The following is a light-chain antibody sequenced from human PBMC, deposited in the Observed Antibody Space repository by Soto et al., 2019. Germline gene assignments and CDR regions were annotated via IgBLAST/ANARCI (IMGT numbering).Light chain of an antibody. Sequence: DIVMTQSPDSLAVSLGERATINCKSSQSVLYNSNNKNYLAWYQQKPGQAPNLLIYWASTRESGVPDRFSGSGSGTDFTLTIGSLQAEDVAVYYCQQYYTTPYTFGRGTKLQLK. CDR3: QQYYTTPYT. CDR1: QSVLYNSNNKNY. V-gene: IGKV4-1*01. CDR2: WAS. J-gene: IGKJ2*01.